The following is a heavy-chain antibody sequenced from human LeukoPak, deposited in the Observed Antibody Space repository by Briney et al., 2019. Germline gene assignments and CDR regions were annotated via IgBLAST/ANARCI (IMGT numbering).Heavy chain of an antibody. D-gene: IGHD6-19*01. J-gene: IGHJ3*02. CDR3: ARDRGGSGWYRDAFDI. CDR1: GYTFTGYY. CDR2: INPNSGGT. V-gene: IGHV1-2*02. Sequence: ASVKVSCKASGYTFTGYYMHWVRQAPGQGLEWMAWINPNSGGTHYAQKFQGRVTMTRDTSISTAYMELSRLRSDDTALYYCARDRGGSGWYRDAFDIWGQGTMVTVSS.